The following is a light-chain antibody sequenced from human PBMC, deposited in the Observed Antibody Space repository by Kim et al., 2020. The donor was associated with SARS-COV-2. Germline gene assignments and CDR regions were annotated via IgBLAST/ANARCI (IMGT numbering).Light chain of an antibody. J-gene: IGKJ2*01. CDR2: DAS. V-gene: IGKV3-15*01. Sequence: EIVMTQTPATLSVSPGERATLSCRASQSVSSNLAWYQQKPGQAPRLVIYDASARATGIPARFSGSGSGTEFTLTISSLQSEDFAVYYCQQYNNWPPAFGQGTKLEI. CDR3: QQYNNWPPA. CDR1: QSVSSN.